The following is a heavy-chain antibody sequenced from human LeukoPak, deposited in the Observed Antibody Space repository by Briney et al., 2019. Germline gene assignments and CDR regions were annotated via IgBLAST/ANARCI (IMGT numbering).Heavy chain of an antibody. CDR1: GFTFSTYA. CDR3: AKDYTSDWYFDY. Sequence: PGGSLRLSCAASGFTFSTYAMSWVRQAPGKGLEWVSSISGSGGITSYADSVKDRFTISRDNSKNTLYLQMNSLRAEDTAVYYCAKDYTSDWYFDYWGQGTLVTVSS. D-gene: IGHD6-19*01. CDR2: ISGSGGIT. V-gene: IGHV3-23*01. J-gene: IGHJ4*02.